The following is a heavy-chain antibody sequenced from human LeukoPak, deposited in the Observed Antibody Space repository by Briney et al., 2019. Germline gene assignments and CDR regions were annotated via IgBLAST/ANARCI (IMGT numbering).Heavy chain of an antibody. CDR1: GFTFSGYW. V-gene: IGHV3-7*01. CDR2: IREDGNRQ. CDR3: ARDRGVVADGTVGWFDL. D-gene: IGHD3-10*01. Sequence: GGSLTLSCVASGFTFSGYWMTWVRQAPGQGLEWVAHIREDGNRQTYEDSLKGRFTISRDNARNSLYLQLDSLKAEDTAVYYCARDRGVVADGTVGWFDLWGQGTLVTVSS. J-gene: IGHJ5*02.